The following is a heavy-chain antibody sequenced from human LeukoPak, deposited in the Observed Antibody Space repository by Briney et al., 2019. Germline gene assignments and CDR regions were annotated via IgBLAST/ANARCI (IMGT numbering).Heavy chain of an antibody. CDR1: GYTFINYG. CDR3: VRDWEWKAARNLFDP. Sequence: ASVKVSCKASGYTFINYGISWVRQARGQGLEWMGWTSGDNVNTYYAQKFLGRVITTTDISTTTAYMELRSLRPDDTAVYYCVRDWEWKAARNLFDPWGQGTRVTVSS. V-gene: IGHV1-18*01. CDR2: TSGDNVNT. D-gene: IGHD6-6*01. J-gene: IGHJ5*02.